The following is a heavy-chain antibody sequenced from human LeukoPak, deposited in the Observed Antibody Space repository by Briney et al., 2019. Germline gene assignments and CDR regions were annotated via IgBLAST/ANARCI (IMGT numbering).Heavy chain of an antibody. Sequence: PSETLSLTCAVYGGSFSGYCWSWIRQPPGKGLEWIGEINHSGSTNYNPSLKSRVTISVDTSKNQFSLKLSSVTAADTAVYYCARTVKYYYDSSGYYYDYWGQGTLVTVSS. V-gene: IGHV4-34*01. CDR3: ARTVKYYYDSSGYYYDY. CDR2: INHSGST. D-gene: IGHD3-22*01. CDR1: GGSFSGYC. J-gene: IGHJ4*02.